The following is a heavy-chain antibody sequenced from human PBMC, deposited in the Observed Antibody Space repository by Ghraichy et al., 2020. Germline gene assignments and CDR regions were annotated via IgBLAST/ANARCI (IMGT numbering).Heavy chain of an antibody. J-gene: IGHJ4*02. CDR2: INHSGST. Sequence: SEPLSLTCAVYGGSFSGYYWSWIRQPPGKGLEWIGEINHSGSTNYNPSLKSRVTISVDTSKNQFSLKLSSVTAADTAVYYCARERLLLRYFDYWGQGTLVTVSS. D-gene: IGHD2-15*01. CDR1: GGSFSGYY. CDR3: ARERLLLRYFDY. V-gene: IGHV4-34*01.